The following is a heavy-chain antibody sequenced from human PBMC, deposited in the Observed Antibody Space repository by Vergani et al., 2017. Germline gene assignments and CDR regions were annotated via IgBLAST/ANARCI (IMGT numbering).Heavy chain of an antibody. J-gene: IGHJ4*02. CDR3: TRDGPEYYFDY. CDR1: GGSISSYY. V-gene: IGHV3-49*05. Sequence: VQLQESGPGLVKPSETLSLTCTVSGGSISSYYWSWIRQPPGKGLEWVGFIRSKAYGGTTEYAASVKGRFTISRDDSKSIAYLQMNSLKTEDTAVYYCTRDGPEYYFDYWGQGTLVTVSS. CDR2: IRSKAYGGTT.